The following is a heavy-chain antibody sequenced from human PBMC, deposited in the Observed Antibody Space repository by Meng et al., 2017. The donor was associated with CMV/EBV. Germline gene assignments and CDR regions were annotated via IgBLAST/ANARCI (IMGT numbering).Heavy chain of an antibody. V-gene: IGHV3-23*01. Sequence: TCRRYARSWVRQATRKGLEWVSAISGSGGSTYYADSVKDRFTISRDNSKNTLYLQMNSLRAEDTAVYYCAKDYYDSSGYFPEDAFDIWGQGTMVTVSS. CDR1: TCRRYA. J-gene: IGHJ3*02. CDR3: AKDYYDSSGYFPEDAFDI. CDR2: ISGSGGST. D-gene: IGHD3-22*01.